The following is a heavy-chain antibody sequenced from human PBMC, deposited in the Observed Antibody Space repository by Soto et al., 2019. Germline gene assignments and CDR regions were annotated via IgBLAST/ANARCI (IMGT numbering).Heavy chain of an antibody. CDR1: GDSVSSNSAA. Sequence: PSQTLSLTCAISGDSVSSNSAAWNWIRQSPSRGLEWLGRTYYRSKWYNDYAVSVKSRITISPDTSKNQFSLQLNSVTPEDTAVYYCASKAHRAAAGSDAFDIWGQGTMVTVSS. V-gene: IGHV6-1*01. J-gene: IGHJ3*02. CDR3: ASKAHRAAAGSDAFDI. D-gene: IGHD6-13*01. CDR2: TYYRSKWYN.